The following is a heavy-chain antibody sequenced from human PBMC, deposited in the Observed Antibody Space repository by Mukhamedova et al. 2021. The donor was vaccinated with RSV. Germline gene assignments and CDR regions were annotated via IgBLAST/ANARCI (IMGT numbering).Heavy chain of an antibody. CDR2: VYPGDSDT. Sequence: EYMGIVYPGDSDTRYSPSFQGQVTISADRSITTAYLQWSSLKASDTAIYYCARLGICNSVNYWGQGTLVAVSS. CDR3: ARLGICNSVNY. J-gene: IGHJ4*02. V-gene: IGHV5-51*01. D-gene: IGHD2/OR15-2a*01.